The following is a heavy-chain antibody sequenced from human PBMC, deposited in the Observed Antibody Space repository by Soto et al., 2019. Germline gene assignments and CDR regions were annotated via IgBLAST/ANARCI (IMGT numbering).Heavy chain of an antibody. CDR3: ARDSAGEDIVVVVAAEWGMDV. Sequence: ASVKVSCKASGYTFTSYGISWVRQAPGQGLEWMGWISAYNGNTNYAQKLQGRVTMTTDTSTSTAYMELSSLRSEDTAVYYCARDSAGEDIVVVVAAEWGMDVWGQGTTVTVSS. V-gene: IGHV1-18*01. CDR1: GYTFTSYG. J-gene: IGHJ6*02. D-gene: IGHD2-15*01. CDR2: ISAYNGNT.